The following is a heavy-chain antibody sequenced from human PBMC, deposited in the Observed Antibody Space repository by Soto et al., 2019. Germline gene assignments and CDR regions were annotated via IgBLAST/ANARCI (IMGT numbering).Heavy chain of an antibody. Sequence: EVQLVESGGGLVQPGGSLRLSCAASGFTFSPYAMDWVRQAPGKGLEWISYIGSNSNHRYYADSVRGRFTVSRDDAKNTMYLQMSSLRADDTAVYYCAISLGPWQVYPGSFDVWGQGTTVIVSS. CDR2: IGSNSNHR. D-gene: IGHD6-19*01. J-gene: IGHJ6*02. V-gene: IGHV3-48*01. CDR3: AISLGPWQVYPGSFDV. CDR1: GFTFSPYA.